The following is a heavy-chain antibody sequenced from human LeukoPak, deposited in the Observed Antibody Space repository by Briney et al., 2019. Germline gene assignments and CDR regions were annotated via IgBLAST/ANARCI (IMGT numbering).Heavy chain of an antibody. CDR2: ISGSSSYI. V-gene: IGHV3-21*01. D-gene: IGHD6-6*01. Sequence: GGSLRLSCAASGFTFSGYDMNWVPQAPGKGLEWVSSISGSSSYIYYADSMKGRFTISRDNGKNSLYLQMNSLRAEDTAVYFCARGSSNVAARNNWFDPWGQGTLVTVSS. CDR1: GFTFSGYD. J-gene: IGHJ5*02. CDR3: ARGSSNVAARNNWFDP.